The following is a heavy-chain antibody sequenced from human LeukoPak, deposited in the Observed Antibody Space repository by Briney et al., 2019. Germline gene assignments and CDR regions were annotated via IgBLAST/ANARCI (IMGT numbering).Heavy chain of an antibody. CDR3: ARDPITETEPIDY. V-gene: IGHV4-34*01. Sequence: PSETLSLTCAVYGGSFSGYYWSWIRQPPGKGLEWIGEIYHSGSTNYNPSLRSRVTISVDKSKNQFSLKLSSVTAADTAVYYCARDPITETEPIDYWGQGTLVTASS. D-gene: IGHD1-20*01. CDR2: IYHSGST. CDR1: GGSFSGYY. J-gene: IGHJ4*02.